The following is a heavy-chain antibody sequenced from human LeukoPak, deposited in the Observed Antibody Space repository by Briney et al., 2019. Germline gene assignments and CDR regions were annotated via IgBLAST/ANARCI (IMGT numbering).Heavy chain of an antibody. CDR2: ISAYNGNT. D-gene: IGHD2-2*01. Sequence: ASVTVSCKASGYTFTSYGISWVRQAPGQGLEWMGWISAYNGNTNYAQKLQGRVTMTTDTSTSTAYMELRSLRSDDTAVYYCARTDRDIVVVPAARSYYYYGMDVWGQGTTVTVSS. CDR1: GYTFTSYG. V-gene: IGHV1-18*01. CDR3: ARTDRDIVVVPAARSYYYYGMDV. J-gene: IGHJ6*02.